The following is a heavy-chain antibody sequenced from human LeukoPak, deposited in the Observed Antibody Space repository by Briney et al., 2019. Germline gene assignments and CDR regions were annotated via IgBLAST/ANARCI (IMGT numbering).Heavy chain of an antibody. Sequence: ASVKVSCKVSGYTLTELSMHRVRQAPGKGLEWMGGFDPEDGETIYAQKFQGRVTMTEDTSTDTAYMELSSLRSEDTAVYYCATEDLADSSGYYRLFDYWGQGTLVTVSS. D-gene: IGHD3-22*01. CDR2: FDPEDGET. CDR1: GYTLTELS. CDR3: ATEDLADSSGYYRLFDY. J-gene: IGHJ4*02. V-gene: IGHV1-24*01.